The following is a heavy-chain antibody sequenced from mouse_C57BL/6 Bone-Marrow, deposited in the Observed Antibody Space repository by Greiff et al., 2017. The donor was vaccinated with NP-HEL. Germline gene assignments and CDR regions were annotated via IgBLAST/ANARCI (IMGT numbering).Heavy chain of an antibody. Sequence: QVHVKQSGAELAKPGASVKLSCKASGYTFTSYWMHWVKQRPGQGLEWIGYINPSSGYTKYNQKFKDKATLTADKSSSTAYMQLSSLTHEDSAVYYCARYRASTGTRAMDYWGQGTSVTVSS. CDR3: ARYRASTGTRAMDY. D-gene: IGHD4-1*02. V-gene: IGHV1-7*01. J-gene: IGHJ4*01. CDR1: GYTFTSYW. CDR2: INPSSGYT.